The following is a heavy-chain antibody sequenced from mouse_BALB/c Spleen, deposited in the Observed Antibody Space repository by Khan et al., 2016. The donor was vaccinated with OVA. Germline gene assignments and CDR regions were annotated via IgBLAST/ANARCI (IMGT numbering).Heavy chain of an antibody. CDR1: GYTFTNYG. CDR2: INTYTGEP. J-gene: IGHJ1*01. V-gene: IGHV9-1*02. D-gene: IGHD6-1*01. Sequence: QIQLVQSGPELKKPGETVKISCKASGYTFTNYGMNWVKQAPGKGLKWMGWINTYTGEPTSTDDFKGRFAFSLETSASTAYLQINNLKNEDMATYFCARGASYWYFDAWGAGTTVTVSS. CDR3: ARGASYWYFDA.